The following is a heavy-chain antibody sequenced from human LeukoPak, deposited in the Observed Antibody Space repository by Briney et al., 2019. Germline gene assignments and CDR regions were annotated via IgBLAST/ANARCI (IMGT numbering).Heavy chain of an antibody. CDR3: ATATQPRGYFLH. Sequence: ASVKVSCKASGYTFTTYSLAWVRQAPGQSLEWMGWISVDNGGTNYAQSFQDRVTLTRDTSTNTAYLELRSLRSDDTAIIYCATATQPRGYFLHWGQGTLVTVSS. D-gene: IGHD2-2*01. CDR2: ISVDNGGT. V-gene: IGHV1-18*01. J-gene: IGHJ1*01. CDR1: GYTFTTYS.